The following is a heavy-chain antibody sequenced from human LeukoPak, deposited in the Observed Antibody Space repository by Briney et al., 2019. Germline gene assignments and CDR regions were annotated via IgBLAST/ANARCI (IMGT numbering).Heavy chain of an antibody. CDR1: GFTVSSNY. D-gene: IGHD4-17*01. CDR3: AKDRATVRTNWFDP. CDR2: ISGSGGST. J-gene: IGHJ5*02. Sequence: GGSLRLSCAASGFTVSSNYMSWVRQAPGKGLEWVSAISGSGGSTYYADCVKGRFTISRDNSKNTLYLQMNSLRAEDTAVYYCAKDRATVRTNWFDPWGEGTLVTDSS. V-gene: IGHV3-23*01.